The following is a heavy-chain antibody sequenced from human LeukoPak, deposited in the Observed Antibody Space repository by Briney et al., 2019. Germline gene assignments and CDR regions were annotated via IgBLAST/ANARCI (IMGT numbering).Heavy chain of an antibody. CDR1: GFTFSSYW. CDR2: INSDGSST. J-gene: IGHJ4*02. Sequence: PGGSLRLSCAASGFTFSSYWMHWVRQAPGKGLVWVSRINSDGSSTSYADSVKGRFTISRDNAKNTLYLQMNSLRAEDTVVYYCASPSHYGGSPFDYWGQGTLVTVSS. D-gene: IGHD4-23*01. CDR3: ASPSHYGGSPFDY. V-gene: IGHV3-74*01.